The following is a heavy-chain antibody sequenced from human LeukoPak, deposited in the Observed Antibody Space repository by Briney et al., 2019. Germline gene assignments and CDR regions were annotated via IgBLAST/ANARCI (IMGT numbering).Heavy chain of an antibody. J-gene: IGHJ5*02. V-gene: IGHV3-7*01. D-gene: IGHD3-10*01. CDR1: GFTFSSYE. Sequence: GGSLRLSCAASGFTFSSYEMNWVRQAPGKGLEWVANIKTDGSEKHYVDSVKGRFTISRDNAKNSLYLQMSSLRVEDTAVFYCAKYSYGSGTSFDPWGQGTLVTVSS. CDR2: IKTDGSEK. CDR3: AKYSYGSGTSFDP.